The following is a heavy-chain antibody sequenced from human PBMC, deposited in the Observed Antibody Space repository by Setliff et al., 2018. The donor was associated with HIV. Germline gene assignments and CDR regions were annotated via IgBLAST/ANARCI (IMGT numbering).Heavy chain of an antibody. Sequence: SETLSLTCTVSGGSISRDSFYWGWFRQPPGEGLEWIGSIYYSGTTYYNPSLKSRVAISVDTSKNQFSLKLSSVTAADTAVYYCARPRLRGSGAFDIWGQGTMVTVSS. CDR1: GGSISRDSFY. CDR3: ARPRLRGSGAFDI. D-gene: IGHD2-21*01. J-gene: IGHJ3*02. CDR2: IYYSGTT. V-gene: IGHV4-39*01.